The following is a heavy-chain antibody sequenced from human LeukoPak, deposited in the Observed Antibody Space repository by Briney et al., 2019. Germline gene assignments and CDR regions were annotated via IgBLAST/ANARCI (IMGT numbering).Heavy chain of an antibody. Sequence: SETLSLTCTVSGGSISSGRYHWSWIRQPAGKGLEWIGRIYNSGSINYNPSLKTRVTISADTSKHKFSLKLSSVTAADTAVYYCARMWDRDYFDYWGQGTLVTVSS. D-gene: IGHD1-26*01. CDR1: GGSISSGRYH. CDR2: IYNSGSI. V-gene: IGHV4-61*02. J-gene: IGHJ4*02. CDR3: ARMWDRDYFDY.